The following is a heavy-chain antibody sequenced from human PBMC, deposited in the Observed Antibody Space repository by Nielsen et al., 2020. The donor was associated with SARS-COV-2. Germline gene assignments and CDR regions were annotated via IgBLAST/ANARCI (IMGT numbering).Heavy chain of an antibody. D-gene: IGHD3-3*01. Sequence: GGSLRLSCAASAFTFSNYAVHWVRQAPGKGLEWVAVISSDGREKYYADSVRGRFSISRDTSKNTVYVQMTSVRADDTGVYYGANFWDWGQGTLVTVSS. CDR1: AFTFSNYA. J-gene: IGHJ4*02. CDR2: ISSDGREK. CDR3: ANFWD. V-gene: IGHV3-30*04.